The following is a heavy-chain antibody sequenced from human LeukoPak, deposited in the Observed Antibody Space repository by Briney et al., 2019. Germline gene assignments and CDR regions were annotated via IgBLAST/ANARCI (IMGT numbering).Heavy chain of an antibody. CDR1: GASITTYS. V-gene: IGHV4-59*08. Sequence: SETLSLTCIVSGASITTYSWNWLRQSPGKGLEWIEYFSLGGSGTTSYTSSLKSRVTISRDTSKNQLSLKLTSVTAADTAVYHCARWDDSAWAFGTWGPGTLVTVSS. D-gene: IGHD6-19*01. CDR3: ARWDDSAWAFGT. J-gene: IGHJ5*02. CDR2: FSLGGSGTT.